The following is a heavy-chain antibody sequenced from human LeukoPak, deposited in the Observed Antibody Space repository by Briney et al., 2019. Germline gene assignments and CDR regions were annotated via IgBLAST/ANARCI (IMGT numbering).Heavy chain of an antibody. V-gene: IGHV4-61*08. CDR3: ARRSYSSSRGYYFDY. Sequence: SETLSLTCTVSGGSISSGGYYWSWIRQPPGKGLEWIGYIYCSGSTNYNPSLKSRVTISVDTSKNQFSLKLSSVTAADTAVYYCARRSYSSSRGYYFDYWGQGTLVTVSS. J-gene: IGHJ4*02. D-gene: IGHD6-13*01. CDR1: GGSISSGGYY. CDR2: IYCSGST.